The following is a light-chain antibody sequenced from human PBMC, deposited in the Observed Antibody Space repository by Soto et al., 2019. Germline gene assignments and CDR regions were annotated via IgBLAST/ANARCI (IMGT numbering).Light chain of an antibody. J-gene: IGLJ2*01. CDR1: SSDVGSYNL. CDR2: EGS. CDR3: CSYAGSSTVV. V-gene: IGLV2-23*01. Sequence: QSALTQPASVSGSPGQSITISCTGTSSDVGSYNLVSWYQQHPGKAPKLMIYEGSKRHSGVSNRFSGSKSGNTASLTISGLQAEDEADYYCCSYAGSSTVVFGGGTQLTVL.